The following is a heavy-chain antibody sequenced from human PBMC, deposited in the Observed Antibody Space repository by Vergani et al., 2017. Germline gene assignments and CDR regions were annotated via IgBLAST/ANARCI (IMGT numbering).Heavy chain of an antibody. Sequence: VQLVESGGGVVQPGRSLRLSCAASGFTFSSYAMSWVRQAPGKGLEWVSAISGSGGSTYYADSVKGRFTISRDNSKNTLYLQMNSLRAEDTAVYYCAKDFDYVWGSYRLGYYFDYWGQGTLVTVSS. D-gene: IGHD3-16*02. CDR1: GFTFSSYA. J-gene: IGHJ4*02. V-gene: IGHV3-23*04. CDR2: ISGSGGST. CDR3: AKDFDYVWGSYRLGYYFDY.